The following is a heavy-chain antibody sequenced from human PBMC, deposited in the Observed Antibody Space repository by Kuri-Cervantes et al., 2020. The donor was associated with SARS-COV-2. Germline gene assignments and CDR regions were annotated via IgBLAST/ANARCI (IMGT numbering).Heavy chain of an antibody. Sequence: SETLSLTCTVSGGSISSGGYYWSWIRQPPGKGLEWIGYIYYSGSTYYNPSLKSRVTISVDRSKNQFSLKLSSVTAADTAVYYCARALTGEVDDYWGQGTLVTVSS. D-gene: IGHD3-10*01. CDR3: ARALTGEVDDY. CDR1: GGSISSGGYY. CDR2: IYYSGST. J-gene: IGHJ4*02. V-gene: IGHV4-30-2*01.